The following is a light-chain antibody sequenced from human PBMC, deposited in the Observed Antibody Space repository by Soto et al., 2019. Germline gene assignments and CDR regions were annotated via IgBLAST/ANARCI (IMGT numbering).Light chain of an antibody. CDR2: GNS. V-gene: IGLV1-40*01. Sequence: QSVLTQPPSVSGAPGQRVTISCTGSSSNIGAGYDVHWYQQLPGTAPKLLIYGNSNRHSGVPDRVSGSKSGTSASLAITGLQAEDEADYYCQSYDSSRSGYVVFGGGTKLTVL. J-gene: IGLJ2*01. CDR3: QSYDSSRSGYVV. CDR1: SSNIGAGYD.